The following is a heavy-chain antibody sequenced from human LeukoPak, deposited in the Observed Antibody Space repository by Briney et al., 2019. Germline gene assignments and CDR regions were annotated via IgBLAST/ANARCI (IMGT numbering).Heavy chain of an antibody. D-gene: IGHD6-13*01. J-gene: IGHJ6*03. Sequence: GGSLRLSCAASVFTFSIYWMSCVREAPGKGLEWVANIKQEGSEKYYGDSEKGGFTISRENAKNSLYLQMNSLRAEDTAVYYYARVRYSSSWYVYYYMDVWGKGTTVTVSS. V-gene: IGHV3-7*01. CDR2: IKQEGSEK. CDR1: VFTFSIYW. CDR3: ARVRYSSSWYVYYYMDV.